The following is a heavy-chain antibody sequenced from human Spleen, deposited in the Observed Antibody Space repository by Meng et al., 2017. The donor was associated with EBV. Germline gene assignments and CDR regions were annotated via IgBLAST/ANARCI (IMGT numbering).Heavy chain of an antibody. CDR2: INHSGST. CDR1: GGSSSGYF. CDR3: ARGRMAARSPCFDP. J-gene: IGHJ5*02. D-gene: IGHD6-6*01. V-gene: IGHV4-34*01. Sequence: QVQLQQWGAGMLKPLGTLSLPCTVYGGSSSGYFWSYIRQSPGKGLEWIGEINHSGSTSYNPSLQSRVTMSVDSSKNQFSLKLTSVTAADTAVYYCARGRMAARSPCFDPWGQGTLVTVSS.